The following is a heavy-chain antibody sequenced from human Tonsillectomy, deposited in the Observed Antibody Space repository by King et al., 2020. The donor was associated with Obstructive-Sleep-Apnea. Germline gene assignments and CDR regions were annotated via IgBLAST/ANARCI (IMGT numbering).Heavy chain of an antibody. CDR2: FDPEDGET. CDR3: AADQRVYGSGEYYYY. CDR1: GYTLTELS. J-gene: IGHJ4*02. V-gene: IGHV1-24*01. Sequence: QLVQSGAEVKKPGASVKVSCEVSGYTLTELSIHWVRQAPGKRLEWMGGFDPEDGETIYAQKFQGRVTMTEDTSTDTAYMELSSLRSEDTAVYYCAADQRVYGSGEYYYYWGQGTLVTVSS. D-gene: IGHD3-10*01.